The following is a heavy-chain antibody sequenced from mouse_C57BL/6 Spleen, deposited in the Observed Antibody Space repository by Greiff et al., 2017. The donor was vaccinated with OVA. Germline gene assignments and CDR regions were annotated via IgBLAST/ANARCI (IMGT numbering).Heavy chain of an antibody. CDR1: GFTFSSYT. D-gene: IGHD1-1*01. J-gene: IGHJ4*01. CDR2: ISGGGGNT. Sequence: EVQGVESGGGLVKPGGSLKLSCAASGFTFSSYTMSWVRQTPEKRLEWVATISGGGGNTYYPDSVKGRFTISRDNAKNTLYLQMSSLRSEDTALYYCAREFITTVVGGIDYYAMDYWGQGTSVTVSS. V-gene: IGHV5-9*01. CDR3: AREFITTVVGGIDYYAMDY.